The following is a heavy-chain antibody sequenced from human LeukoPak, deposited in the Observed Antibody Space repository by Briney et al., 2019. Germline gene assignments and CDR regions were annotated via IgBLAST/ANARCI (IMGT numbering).Heavy chain of an antibody. D-gene: IGHD4-17*01. CDR2: ISSSGSTI. Sequence: PGGSLRLSCAASGFTFSSYEMNWVRQAPGKGLVWLSYISSSGSTIYYADSVKGRFTISRDNAKNSLYLQMNSLRAEDTAVYYCASAGHYGDYYYYYMDVWGKGTTVTVSS. J-gene: IGHJ6*03. CDR3: ASAGHYGDYYYYYMDV. V-gene: IGHV3-48*03. CDR1: GFTFSSYE.